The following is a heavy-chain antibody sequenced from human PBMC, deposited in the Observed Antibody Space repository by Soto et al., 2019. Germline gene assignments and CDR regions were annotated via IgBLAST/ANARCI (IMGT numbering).Heavy chain of an antibody. D-gene: IGHD6-13*01. CDR1: GFTFSSYG. J-gene: IGHJ6*02. CDR2: ISYDGSNK. CDR3: AKDKHIAASWGMDV. Sequence: GGSLRLSCAASGFTFSSYGMHWVRQAPGKGLEWVAVISYDGSNKYYADSVKGRFTISRDNSKNTLYLQMNSLRAEDTAVYYCAKDKHIAASWGMDVWGQGTTVTVSS. V-gene: IGHV3-30*18.